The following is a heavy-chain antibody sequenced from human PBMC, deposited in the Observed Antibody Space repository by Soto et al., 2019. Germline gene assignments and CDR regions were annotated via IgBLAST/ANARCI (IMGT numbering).Heavy chain of an antibody. CDR2: IYHSGST. V-gene: IGHV4-61*08. J-gene: IGHJ4*01. D-gene: IGHD5-12*01. CDR1: GVSIISGGYS. CDR3: ARAYGGYADY. Sequence: SETLSLTCTVSGVSIISGGYSLSWVRQPPGKGLEWIGYIYHSGSTNYNPSLKSRVTISVDTSKNQFSLKLSSVTAADTAVYYCARAYGGYADYWGHGALVTVS.